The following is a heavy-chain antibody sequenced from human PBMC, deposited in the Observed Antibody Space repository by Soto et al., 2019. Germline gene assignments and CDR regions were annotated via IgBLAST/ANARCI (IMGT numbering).Heavy chain of an antibody. J-gene: IGHJ4*02. D-gene: IGHD4-17*01. V-gene: IGHV4-59*08. CDR3: ARIGLTTALL. CDR2: IYFSGGT. Sequence: PSETLSLTCTVSGGSISSYYWSWIRQPPGKGLEWIGYIYFSGGTNYNPSLKSRVTISVDTSKNHFFLNLSSVTAADTAVYYCARIGLTTALLWGQGTLVTVSS. CDR1: GGSISSYY.